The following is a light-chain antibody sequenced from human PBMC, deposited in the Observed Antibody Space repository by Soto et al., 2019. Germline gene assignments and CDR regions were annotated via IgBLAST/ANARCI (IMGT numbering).Light chain of an antibody. CDR2: DDR. J-gene: IGLJ2*01. CDR1: NIGRKS. V-gene: IGLV3-21*02. Sequence: SYELTQPPSVSVAPGQTARITCGGSNIGRKSVHWYQQKPGQAPVVVVYDDRDRPSGIPERFSGSKSGNTASLTISGLQAEDEAAYYCCSYAGTYPFVVFGGGTKLTVL. CDR3: CSYAGTYPFVV.